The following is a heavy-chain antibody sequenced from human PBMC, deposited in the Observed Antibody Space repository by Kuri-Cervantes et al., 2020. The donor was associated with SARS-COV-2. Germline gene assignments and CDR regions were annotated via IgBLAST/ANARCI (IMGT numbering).Heavy chain of an antibody. D-gene: IGHD2-8*01. CDR2: IYAGGGT. CDR3: ARSCTYARCSEYFQH. CDR1: GSIVSSSY. Sequence: GESLKISCAASGSIVSSSYMSWVRQAPGKGLEWVSIIYAGGGTYYADSVKGQFTISRDISKNTVFLQMNRLRPEDTAVYYCARSCTYARCSEYFQHWGQGTLVTDSS. V-gene: IGHV3-66*02. J-gene: IGHJ1*01.